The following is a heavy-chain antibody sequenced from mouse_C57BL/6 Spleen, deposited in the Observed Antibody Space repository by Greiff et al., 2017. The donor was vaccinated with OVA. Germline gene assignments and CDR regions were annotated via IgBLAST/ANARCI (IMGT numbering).Heavy chain of an antibody. D-gene: IGHD2-1*01. Sequence: KLVESGGGLVKPGGSLKLSCAASGFTFSSYTMSWVRQTPEKRLEWVATISGGGGNTYYPDSVKGRFTISRDNAKNTLYLQMSSLRSEDTALYYCARRYYGNYVGYFDYWGQGTTLTVSS. CDR2: ISGGGGNT. J-gene: IGHJ2*01. CDR1: GFTFSSYT. CDR3: ARRYYGNYVGYFDY. V-gene: IGHV5-9*01.